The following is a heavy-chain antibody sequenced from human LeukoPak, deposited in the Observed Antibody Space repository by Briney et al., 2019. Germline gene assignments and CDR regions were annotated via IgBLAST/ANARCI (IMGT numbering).Heavy chain of an antibody. CDR2: IYYSGST. J-gene: IGHJ5*02. Sequence: SETLSLTCTVSGGSISSYYWSWIRQPPGKGLEWIGYIYYSGSTNYNPSLKSRVTISVDTSKNQFSLKLSSVTAADTAVYYCARATYGDFDPWGQGTLVTVSS. CDR3: ARATYGDFDP. D-gene: IGHD4-17*01. CDR1: GGSISSYY. V-gene: IGHV4-59*01.